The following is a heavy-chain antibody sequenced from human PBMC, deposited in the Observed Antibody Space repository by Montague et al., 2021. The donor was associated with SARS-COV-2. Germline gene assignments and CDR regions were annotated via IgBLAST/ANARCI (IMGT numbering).Heavy chain of an antibody. J-gene: IGHJ4*02. CDR1: GGSISSYY. V-gene: IGHV4-59*01. Sequence: SETLSLTCTVSGGSISSYYWSWIRQPPGKGLEWIGYIYYSGSTNYNPSLKSRVTISVDTSKNQFSLKLSSVTAADTAVHYCARDTERYISSWYCDYWGQGTLVTVSS. CDR3: ARDTERYISSWYCDY. D-gene: IGHD6-13*01. CDR2: IYYSGST.